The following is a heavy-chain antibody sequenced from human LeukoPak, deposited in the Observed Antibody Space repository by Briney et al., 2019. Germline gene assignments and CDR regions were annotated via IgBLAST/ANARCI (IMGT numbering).Heavy chain of an antibody. J-gene: IGHJ4*02. D-gene: IGHD6-19*01. CDR3: ARSARGWGFDD. CDR1: GYSFTTYW. V-gene: IGHV5-51*01. Sequence: HGESLKISCKGSGYSFTTYWIGWVRQMSGKGLEWMGIIYPGDSDTRYSPSFQGQVTISADKSISTAYLQWSSLKASDSAMYYCARSARGWGFDDWGQGTLVTVSS. CDR2: IYPGDSDT.